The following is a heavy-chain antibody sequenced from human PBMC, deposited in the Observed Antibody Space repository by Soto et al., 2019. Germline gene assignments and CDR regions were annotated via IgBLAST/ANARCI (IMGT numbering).Heavy chain of an antibody. J-gene: IGHJ4*02. CDR2: LSGSGGST. V-gene: IGHV3-23*01. Sequence: VGSLRLSCAASGFSFSNYGMSWVRQAPGKGLEWVSSLSGSGGSTYYADSVKGRFTISRDNSKDTLYLQMNNLRAEDTAIFYCAKYARVRLTTGFDSWGQGTLVTVSS. CDR1: GFSFSNYG. D-gene: IGHD4-17*01. CDR3: AKYARVRLTTGFDS.